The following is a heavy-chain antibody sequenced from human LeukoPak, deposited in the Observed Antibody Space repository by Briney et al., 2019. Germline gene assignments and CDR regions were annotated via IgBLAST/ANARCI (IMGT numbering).Heavy chain of an antibody. D-gene: IGHD2-2*01. Sequence: GGSLRLSCAASGFTFSSYWMSWVRQAPGKGLEWVANIKQDGSEKYYADSVKGRFTISRDNSKNTLYLQMNSLRAEDTAVYYCAKAFKRDQLLRRSYYYYYYMDVWGKGTTVTISS. CDR1: GFTFSSYW. CDR3: AKAFKRDQLLRRSYYYYYYMDV. V-gene: IGHV3-7*03. CDR2: IKQDGSEK. J-gene: IGHJ6*03.